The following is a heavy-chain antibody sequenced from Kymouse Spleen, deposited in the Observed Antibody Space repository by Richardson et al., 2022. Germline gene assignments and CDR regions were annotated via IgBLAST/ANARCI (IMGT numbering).Heavy chain of an antibody. CDR3: ARQQLVRYYYYYGMDV. V-gene: IGHV4-39*01. CDR1: GGSISSSSYY. Sequence: QLQLQESGPGLVKPSETLSLTCTVSGGSISSSSYYWGWIRQPPGKGLEWIGSIYYSGSTYYNPSLKSRVTISVDTSKNQFSLKLSSVTAADTAVYYCARQQLVRYYYYYGMDVWGQGTTVTVSS. D-gene: IGHD6-13*01. J-gene: IGHJ6*02. CDR2: IYYSGST.